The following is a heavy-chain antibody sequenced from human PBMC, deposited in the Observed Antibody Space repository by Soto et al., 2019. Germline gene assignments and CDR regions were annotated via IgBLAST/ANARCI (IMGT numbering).Heavy chain of an antibody. Sequence: PSETLSLTCAVYGGSFSGYYWSWIRQPPGKGLEWIGEINHSGSTNYNPSLKSRVTISVDTSKNQFSLKLSSVTAADTAVYYCARGTSAEDIVVVVAESDPTAGGNWFDPWGQGTLVTVSS. D-gene: IGHD2-15*01. J-gene: IGHJ5*02. CDR1: GGSFSGYY. CDR3: ARGTSAEDIVVVVAESDPTAGGNWFDP. CDR2: INHSGST. V-gene: IGHV4-34*01.